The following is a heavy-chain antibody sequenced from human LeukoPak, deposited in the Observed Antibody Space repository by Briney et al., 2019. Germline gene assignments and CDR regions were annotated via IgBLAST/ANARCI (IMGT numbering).Heavy chain of an antibody. D-gene: IGHD6-19*01. V-gene: IGHV3-7*03. CDR1: GFTFSSYW. CDR3: GRISSGWYRGPFDY. J-gene: IGHJ4*02. Sequence: GGSLRLSCAASGFTFSSYWMSWVRQAPGKGLEWVANIKQDGNEKYYVDSVKGRFTISRDNAKNSLYLQMNSLRSEDTALYYCGRISSGWYRGPFDYWGLGTLVTVSS. CDR2: IKQDGNEK.